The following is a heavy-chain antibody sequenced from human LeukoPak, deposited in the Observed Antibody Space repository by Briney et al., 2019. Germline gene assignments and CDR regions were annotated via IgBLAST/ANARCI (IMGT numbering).Heavy chain of an antibody. CDR3: ARRLDFGDYGNGFYY. J-gene: IGHJ4*02. CDR1: GFTFSDYY. V-gene: IGHV3-11*01. CDR2: INSGGGPI. Sequence: TGGSLRLSCATSGFTFSDYYMTWIRQAPGRGLEWVAYINSGGGPIHYAVSVRGRFTISRDNAKNSLYLQMNSLRAEDTAVYYCARRLDFGDYGNGFYYWGQGSQVTVSS. D-gene: IGHD4-17*01.